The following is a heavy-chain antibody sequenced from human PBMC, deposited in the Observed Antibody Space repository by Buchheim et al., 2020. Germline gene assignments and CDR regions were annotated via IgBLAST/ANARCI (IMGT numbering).Heavy chain of an antibody. J-gene: IGHJ5*02. V-gene: IGHV4-39*01. Sequence: QLQLQESGPGLVKPSETLSLTCTVSGGSISSSSYYWGWIRQPPGKGLEWIGSIYYSGSTYYNPSLKSRVTISVDTSKNQVSLKLSSVTAADTAVYYCARHRANYDILTGFIGNWFDPWGQGTL. CDR3: ARHRANYDILTGFIGNWFDP. CDR2: IYYSGST. CDR1: GGSISSSSYY. D-gene: IGHD3-9*01.